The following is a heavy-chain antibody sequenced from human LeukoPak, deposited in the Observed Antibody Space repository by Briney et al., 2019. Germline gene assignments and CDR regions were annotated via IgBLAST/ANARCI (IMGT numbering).Heavy chain of an antibody. CDR3: ARGGGITIFGVVIDDWFDP. J-gene: IGHJ5*02. CDR1: GGSISSYY. CDR2: IYYSGST. V-gene: IGHV4-59*01. Sequence: SETLSLTCTVSGGSISSYYWSWIRQPPGKGLEWIGYIYYSGSTNYNPSLKSRVTISVDTSKNQFSLKLSSVTAADTAVYYCARGGGITIFGVVIDDWFDPWGQGTPVTVSS. D-gene: IGHD3-3*01.